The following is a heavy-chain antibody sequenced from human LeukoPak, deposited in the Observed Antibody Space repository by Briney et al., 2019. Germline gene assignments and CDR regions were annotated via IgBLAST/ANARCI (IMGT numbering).Heavy chain of an antibody. CDR1: GYTFTSYD. D-gene: IGHD3-3*01. CDR2: MNPNSGNT. J-gene: IGHJ6*02. V-gene: IGHV1-8*01. Sequence: ASVKVSCKASGYTFTSYDINWVRQVTGQGLEWMGWMNPNSGNTGYAQKFQGRVTMTRNTSISTAYMELSSLRSEDTAVYYCARVGHYDFWSGYYPPYYYYYYGMDVWGQGTTVTVSS. CDR3: ARVGHYDFWSGYYPPYYYYYYGMDV.